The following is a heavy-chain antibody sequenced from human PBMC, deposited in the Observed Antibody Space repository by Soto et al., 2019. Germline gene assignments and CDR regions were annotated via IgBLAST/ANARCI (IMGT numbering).Heavy chain of an antibody. J-gene: IGHJ4*02. Sequence: SETLSPTRTLSGGSVRSATYNSGWIRPTPGKGLEWIGTVIYSGDTYYNPPLKSRISISIDTSKNQVSLRLSSVTAADTAVYYCARRRANFGVVTFDFWGQGTLVTVSS. D-gene: IGHD3-3*01. CDR1: GGSVRSATYN. V-gene: IGHV4-39*01. CDR2: VIYSGDT. CDR3: ARRRANFGVVTFDF.